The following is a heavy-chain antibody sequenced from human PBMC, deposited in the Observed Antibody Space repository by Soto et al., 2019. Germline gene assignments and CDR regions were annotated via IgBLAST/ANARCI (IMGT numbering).Heavy chain of an antibody. J-gene: IGHJ4*02. Sequence: SVKVSCKASGFTFTSSAVQWVRQARGQRLEWTGWIVVGSGNTNYAQKFQERATITRDMSTNTAYMELSSLRSEDTAVYYCAAAIVGAAASLDYWGQGTLVTVSS. V-gene: IGHV1-58*01. D-gene: IGHD1-26*01. CDR1: GFTFTSSA. CDR2: IVVGSGNT. CDR3: AAAIVGAAASLDY.